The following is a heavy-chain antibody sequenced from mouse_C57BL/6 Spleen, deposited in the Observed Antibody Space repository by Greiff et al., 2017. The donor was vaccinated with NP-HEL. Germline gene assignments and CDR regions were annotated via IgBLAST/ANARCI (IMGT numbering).Heavy chain of an antibody. J-gene: IGHJ3*01. CDR2: ISYDGSN. CDR3: AREKYYGSSYEAY. Sequence: EVKLVESGPGLVKPSQSLSLTCSVTGYSITSGYYWNWIRQFPGNKLEWMGYISYDGSNNYNPSLKNRISITRDTSKNQFFLKLNSVTTEDTATYYCAREKYYGSSYEAYWGQGTLVTVSA. CDR1: GYSITSGYY. V-gene: IGHV3-6*01. D-gene: IGHD1-1*01.